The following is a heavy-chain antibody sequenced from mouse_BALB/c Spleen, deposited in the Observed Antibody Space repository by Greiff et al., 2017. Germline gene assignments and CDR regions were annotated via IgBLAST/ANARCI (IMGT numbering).Heavy chain of an antibody. Sequence: EVQLVESGGGLVKPGGSLKLSCAASGFTFSSYAMSWVRQTPEKRLEWVASISSGGSTYYPDSVKGRFTISRDNARNILYLQMSSLRSEDTAMYYCARDDYDGYYYAMDYWGQGTSVTVSS. J-gene: IGHJ4*01. CDR1: GFTFSSYA. CDR3: ARDDYDGYYYAMDY. D-gene: IGHD2-3*01. CDR2: ISSGGST. V-gene: IGHV5-6-5*01.